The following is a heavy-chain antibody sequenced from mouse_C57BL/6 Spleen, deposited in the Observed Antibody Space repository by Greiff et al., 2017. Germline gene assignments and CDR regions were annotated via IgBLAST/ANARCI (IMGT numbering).Heavy chain of an antibody. J-gene: IGHJ4*01. D-gene: IGHD2-5*01. CDR2: IYPGSGST. CDR1: GYTFTSYW. CDR3: ARSYYSKGDAMDY. Sequence: VQLQQPGAELVKPGASVKMSCKASGYTFTSYWITWVKQRPGQGLEWIGDIYPGSGSTNYNEKFKSKATLTVDTSSSTAYMQLSSLTSEDSAVYYCARSYYSKGDAMDYWGQGTSVTVSS. V-gene: IGHV1-55*01.